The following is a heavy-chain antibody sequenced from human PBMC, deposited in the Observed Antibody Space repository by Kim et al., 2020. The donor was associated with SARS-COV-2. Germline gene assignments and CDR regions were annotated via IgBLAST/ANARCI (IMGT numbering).Heavy chain of an antibody. CDR2: IYYSGST. Sequence: SETLSLTCTVSGGSISSGGYYWSWIRQHPGKGLEWIGYIYYSGSTYYNPSLKSRVTISVDTSKNQFSLKLSSVTAADTAVYYCARDHLKVIVGNYYYGMDVWGQGTTVTVSS. V-gene: IGHV4-31*03. J-gene: IGHJ6*02. CDR1: GGSISSGGYY. CDR3: ARDHLKVIVGNYYYGMDV. D-gene: IGHD3-22*01.